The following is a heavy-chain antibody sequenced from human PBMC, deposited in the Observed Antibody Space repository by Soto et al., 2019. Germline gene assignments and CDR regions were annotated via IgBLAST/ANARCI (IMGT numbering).Heavy chain of an antibody. CDR2: IYPGDSDT. J-gene: IGHJ4*02. V-gene: IGHV5-51*01. Sequence: GESLKISCKGSGYSFTSYWIDWVRQMPGKGLEWIGIIYPGDSDTRYSTSFQGQVTISADKSISTAYLQWSSLKASDTAMYYCARGYYYDSSGYPAPDLAGFDYWGQGTLVTVSS. CDR3: ARGYYYDSSGYPAPDLAGFDY. CDR1: GYSFTSYW. D-gene: IGHD3-22*01.